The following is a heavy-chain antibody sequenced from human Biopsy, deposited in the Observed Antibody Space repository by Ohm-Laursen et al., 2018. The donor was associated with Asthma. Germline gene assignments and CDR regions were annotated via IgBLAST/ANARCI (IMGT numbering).Heavy chain of an antibody. Sequence: PTQTLTLTCTFSGFSLTTTGMSVSWIRQPPGKALEWLALLDWDDDKYYSASLKTRLTISKDSSKNQVVLTMTNVDPVDTATYFCARIPEVGTNSFDIWGQGTMVTVSS. CDR3: ARIPEVGTNSFDI. J-gene: IGHJ3*02. CDR2: LDWDDDK. CDR1: GFSLTTTGMS. V-gene: IGHV2-70*01. D-gene: IGHD1-14*01.